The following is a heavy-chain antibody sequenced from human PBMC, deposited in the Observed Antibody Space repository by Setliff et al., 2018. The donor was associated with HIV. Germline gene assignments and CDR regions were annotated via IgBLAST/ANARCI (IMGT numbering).Heavy chain of an antibody. CDR3: ARSPAAEGH. CDR1: GGSISSYY. V-gene: IGHV4-59*01. J-gene: IGHJ4*02. CDR2: IYYTGST. D-gene: IGHD6-13*01. Sequence: SETLSLTCTVSGGSISSYYWSWIRQPPGRGLEWIGYIYYTGSTNYNLSLKSRVTISVDTSKNQFSLKLSSVTAADTAVYYCARSPAAEGHWGQGTLVTVSS.